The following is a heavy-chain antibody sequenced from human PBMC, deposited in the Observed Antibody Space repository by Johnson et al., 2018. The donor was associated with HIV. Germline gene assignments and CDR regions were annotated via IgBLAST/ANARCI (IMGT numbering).Heavy chain of an antibody. Sequence: VQLVESGGGLIQPGGSLRLSCAASGFTVSSYWMSWVRQAPGKGLEWVSLIYSGGTTYYTDSVKGRFTISRDNSKNTLYLQMNSLRAEDTAVYYCARAGYGDYWYAFDIWGQGTMVTVSS. J-gene: IGHJ3*02. CDR2: IYSGGTT. D-gene: IGHD4-17*01. CDR1: GFTVSSYW. CDR3: ARAGYGDYWYAFDI. V-gene: IGHV3-53*01.